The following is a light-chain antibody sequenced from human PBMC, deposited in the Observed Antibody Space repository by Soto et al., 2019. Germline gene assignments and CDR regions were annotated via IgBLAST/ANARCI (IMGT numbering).Light chain of an antibody. CDR3: QSYDSSLSGWV. Sequence: QSVLTQPPSVSGAPGQRVTISCTGSSSNIGAGYDVHWYQQLPGTAPKLLIYGNSNRPSGVPDRFSGSKSGTSASLAITGLRAEDGADYYCQSYDSSLSGWVFGGGPKLTVL. CDR2: GNS. V-gene: IGLV1-40*01. J-gene: IGLJ3*02. CDR1: SSNIGAGYD.